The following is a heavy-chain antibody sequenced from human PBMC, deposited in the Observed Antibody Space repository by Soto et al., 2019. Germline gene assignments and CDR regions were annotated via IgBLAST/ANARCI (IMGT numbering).Heavy chain of an antibody. J-gene: IGHJ5*02. Sequence: ASAEASSKACGFGYATNTRQWVRQAPGQRLEWMGWINAGNGETKYSQNFQGRVTITRDTSASTAYMELNSLRSEDTAVYYCARSTTSCYSLCWFDPWGQGTLVTVSS. V-gene: IGHV1-3*01. CDR1: GFGYATNT. CDR3: ARSTTSCYSLCWFDP. CDR2: INAGNGET. D-gene: IGHD2-2*02.